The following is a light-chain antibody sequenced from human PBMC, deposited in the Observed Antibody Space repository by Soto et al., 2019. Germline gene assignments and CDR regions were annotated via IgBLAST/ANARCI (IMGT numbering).Light chain of an antibody. V-gene: IGKV3-15*01. CDR2: GAS. CDR3: QQYNNCPRT. CDR1: QSARTN. J-gene: IGKJ2*01. Sequence: ELLFAQTPSSRSVSPGQRSTLSCRASQSARTNLAWYKQKPGQAHSLLIYGASTRHTGIADRFSGSGSGTAVTLTISSLQSEECAVYYCQQYNNCPRTFGQGTKVDI.